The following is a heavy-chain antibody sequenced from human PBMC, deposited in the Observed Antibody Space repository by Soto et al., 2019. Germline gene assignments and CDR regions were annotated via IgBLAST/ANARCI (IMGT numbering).Heavy chain of an antibody. J-gene: IGHJ4*02. CDR1: SASLSNYY. D-gene: IGHD1-26*01. Sequence: QVQLQESGPGLVKPSETLSLTCTVSSASLSNYYWSWIRQPAGKGLEWIGRIFPTGNTDYNPSLRSRVTMSVDTSKNQVSLKLNSVTAADTAVYYCARGSLGPDYWGPGTLVTVSS. V-gene: IGHV4-4*07. CDR3: ARGSLGPDY. CDR2: IFPTGNT.